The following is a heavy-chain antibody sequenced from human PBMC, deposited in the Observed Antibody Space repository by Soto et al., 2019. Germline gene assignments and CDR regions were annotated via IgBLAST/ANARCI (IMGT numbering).Heavy chain of an antibody. CDR2: IGSTSSDI. CDR3: ARETSGSSGYQFDY. CDR1: GFTFSFYT. V-gene: IGHV3-21*01. Sequence: GGSLRLSCTASGFTFSFYTMKWVRQAPGKGLEWVSSIGSTSSDIYDADSVKGRFTVSRDNAKNSLYLQMNSLRAEDTAVYYCARETSGSSGYQFDYWGQGTLVTVSS. J-gene: IGHJ4*02. D-gene: IGHD3-22*01.